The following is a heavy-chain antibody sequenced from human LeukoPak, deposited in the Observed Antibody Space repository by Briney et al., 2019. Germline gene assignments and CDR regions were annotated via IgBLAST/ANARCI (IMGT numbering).Heavy chain of an antibody. CDR3: ARMIAVAGYYFDY. CDR2: ISAYNGNT. Sequence: GASVKVSCKASGYTFTSYGISWVRQAPGQGVEWMGCISAYNGNTNYAQKLQGRVTMTTDTSTSTAYMELRSLRYDDTAVYYCARMIAVAGYYFDYWGQGTLVTVSS. V-gene: IGHV1-18*01. D-gene: IGHD6-19*01. J-gene: IGHJ4*02. CDR1: GYTFTSYG.